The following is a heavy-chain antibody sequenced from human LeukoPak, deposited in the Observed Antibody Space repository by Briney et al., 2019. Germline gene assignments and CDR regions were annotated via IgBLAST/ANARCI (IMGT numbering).Heavy chain of an antibody. CDR3: AKAWYQLLRAEYFQH. CDR2: IYYSGTT. CDR1: GGSINNYY. D-gene: IGHD2-2*01. V-gene: IGHV4-59*01. J-gene: IGHJ1*01. Sequence: PSETLSLTCTVSGGSINNYYWSWVRQPPGKAMEWIGYIYYSGTTKYNPSLKSRVTVSIDTSKNQFSLKVKSVTAADTAVYYCAKAWYQLLRAEYFQHWGQGTLVTVSS.